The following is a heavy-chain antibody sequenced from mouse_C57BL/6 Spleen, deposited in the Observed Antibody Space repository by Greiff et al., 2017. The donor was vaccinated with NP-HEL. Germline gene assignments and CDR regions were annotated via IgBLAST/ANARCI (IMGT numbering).Heavy chain of an antibody. Sequence: QVQLQQSGAELVKPGASVKLSCKASGYTFTEYTIHWVKQRSGQGLEWIGWFYPGSGSIKYNEKFKDKATLTADKSSSTVYMELSRLTSEDSAVYFCARHEEEWFTTVVPYFDYWGQGTTLTVSS. CDR3: ARHEEEWFTTVVPYFDY. V-gene: IGHV1-62-2*01. CDR2: FYPGSGSI. D-gene: IGHD1-1*01. CDR1: GYTFTEYT. J-gene: IGHJ2*01.